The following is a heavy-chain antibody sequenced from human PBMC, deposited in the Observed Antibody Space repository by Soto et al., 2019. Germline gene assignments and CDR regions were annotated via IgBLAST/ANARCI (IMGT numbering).Heavy chain of an antibody. Sequence: SETLSLTCTVSGGSISSGGYYWSWIRQHPGKGLEWIGYIYYSGSTYYNPSLKSRVTISVDTSKNQFSLKLSSVTAADTAVYYCARGFNGGNLYYFDYWGQGTLVTVSS. V-gene: IGHV4-31*03. CDR1: GGSISSGGYY. D-gene: IGHD2-21*02. CDR2: IYYSGST. CDR3: ARGFNGGNLYYFDY. J-gene: IGHJ4*02.